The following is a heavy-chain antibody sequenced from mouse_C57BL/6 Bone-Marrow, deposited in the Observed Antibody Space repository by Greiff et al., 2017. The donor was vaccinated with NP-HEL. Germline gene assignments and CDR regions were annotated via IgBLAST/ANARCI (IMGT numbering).Heavy chain of an antibody. V-gene: IGHV1-19*01. CDR1: GYTFTDYY. CDR3: ARRGFAY. CDR2: INPYNGGT. Sequence: VQLKESGPVLVKPGASVKMSCKASGYTFTDYYMNWVEQSHGKSLEWIGVINPYNGGTSYNQKFKGKATLTVDKSSSTAYMELNSLTSEDSAVYYCARRGFAYWGQGTLVTVSA. J-gene: IGHJ3*01.